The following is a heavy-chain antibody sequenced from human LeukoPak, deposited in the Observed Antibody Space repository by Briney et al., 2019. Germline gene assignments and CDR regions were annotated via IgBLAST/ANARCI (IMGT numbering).Heavy chain of an antibody. D-gene: IGHD6-13*01. J-gene: IGHJ4*02. CDR1: GFTFSSYG. CDR2: ISGSGGST. Sequence: QPGGSLRLSCAASGFTFSSYGMSWVRQAPGKGLEWVSAISGSGGSTYYADSVKGRFTISRDNSKNTLYLQMNSLRAEDTAVYYCAKAGSQKGYSSSWFDYWGQGTLVTASS. V-gene: IGHV3-23*01. CDR3: AKAGSQKGYSSSWFDY.